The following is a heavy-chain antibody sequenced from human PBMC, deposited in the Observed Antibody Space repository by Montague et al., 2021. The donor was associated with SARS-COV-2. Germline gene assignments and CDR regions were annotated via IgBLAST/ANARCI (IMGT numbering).Heavy chain of an antibody. CDR1: GDSVSSNSAA. J-gene: IGHJ6*02. CDR2: THYRSKWYN. V-gene: IGHV6-1*01. CDR3: ARDTRIQLWFDRDYYYGMDV. D-gene: IGHD5-18*01. Sequence: CAISGDSVSSNSAAWNWIRQSPSRGLEWLGRTHYRSKWYNDYAVSVKSRITINPDTSKNQFSPQLNSVTPEDTAVYYCARDTRIQLWFDRDYYYGMDVWGQGTTVTVSS.